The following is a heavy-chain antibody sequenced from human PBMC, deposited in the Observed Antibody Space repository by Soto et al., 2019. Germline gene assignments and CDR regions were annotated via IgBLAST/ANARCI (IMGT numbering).Heavy chain of an antibody. V-gene: IGHV1-3*01. CDR1: GYTFTSYA. CDR3: VRVGGSGWTLDF. J-gene: IGHJ4*02. D-gene: IGHD6-25*01. Sequence: ASVKVSCKASGYTFTSYAMHWMRQAPGQRLEWMGWINVGNGDTKSSQNLQGRVTITRDTSASTVYMELSSLRSEDTAVYYCVRVGGSGWTLDFWGQGTLVTVSS. CDR2: INVGNGDT.